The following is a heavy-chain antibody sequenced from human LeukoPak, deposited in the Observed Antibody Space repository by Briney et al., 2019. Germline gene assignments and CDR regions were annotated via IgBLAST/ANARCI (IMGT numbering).Heavy chain of an antibody. CDR3: ARVTDYYGSGSYYSS. V-gene: IGHV4-59*01. J-gene: IGHJ5*02. CDR2: IYYSGST. Sequence: SETLSLTCTVSGGSISSYYWSWIRQPPGKGLEWIGYIYYSGSTNYNPSLKSRVTISVDTSKNQFPLKLSSVTAADTAVYYCARVTDYYGSGSYYSSWGQGTLVTVSS. CDR1: GGSISSYY. D-gene: IGHD3-10*01.